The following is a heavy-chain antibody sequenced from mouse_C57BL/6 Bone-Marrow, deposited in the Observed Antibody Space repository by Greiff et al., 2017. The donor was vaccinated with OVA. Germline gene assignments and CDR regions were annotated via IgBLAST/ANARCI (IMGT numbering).Heavy chain of an antibody. J-gene: IGHJ3*01. V-gene: IGHV3-6*01. Sequence: EVQRVESGPGLVKPSQSLSLTCSVTGYSITSGYYWNWIRQFPGNKLEWMGYISYDGSNNYNPSLKNRISITRDTSKNQFFLKLNSVTTEDTATYYCAREDFEEGFAYWGQGTLVTVSA. CDR2: ISYDGSN. CDR1: GYSITSGYY. CDR3: AREDFEEGFAY.